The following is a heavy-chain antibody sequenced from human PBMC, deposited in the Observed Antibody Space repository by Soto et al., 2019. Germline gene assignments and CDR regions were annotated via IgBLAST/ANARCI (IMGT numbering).Heavy chain of an antibody. CDR3: ARDVGGYNYAPFDY. D-gene: IGHD5-12*01. CDR1: GLTFSRYA. J-gene: IGHJ4*02. CDR2: ISFDGSDK. V-gene: IGHV3-30-3*01. Sequence: VQLVESGGGVVQPGRSLRLSCAASGLTFSRYAMHWVRQAPGKGLEWVAIISFDGSDKYYADSVKGRFTVSRDNSKSTLFLQMSSLRAEDTAVYYCARDVGGYNYAPFDYWGQGALVTVSS.